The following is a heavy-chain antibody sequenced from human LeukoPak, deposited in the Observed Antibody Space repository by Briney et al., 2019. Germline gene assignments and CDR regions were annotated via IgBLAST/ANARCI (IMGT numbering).Heavy chain of an antibody. Sequence: GGSLXLSXXASGFTFSSYDMHWVRQATGKGLEWXXAICTAGDTYYPGSVKGRFTISRENAKNSLYLQMNSLRAGDTAVYYCARAALYYYDSTLLDYWGQGTLVTVSS. D-gene: IGHD3-22*01. J-gene: IGHJ4*02. V-gene: IGHV3-13*01. CDR3: ARAALYYYDSTLLDY. CDR1: GFTFSSYD. CDR2: ICTAGDT.